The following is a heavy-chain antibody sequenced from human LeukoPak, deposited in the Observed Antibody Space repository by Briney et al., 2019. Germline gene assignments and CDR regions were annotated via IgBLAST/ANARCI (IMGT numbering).Heavy chain of an antibody. CDR3: ARGPRSGFILTLYYFDY. J-gene: IGHJ4*02. Sequence: SETLSLTCTVSGGSISSGGYYWGWIRQPPGKGLEWIGSIYYSGSTYYNPSLKSRVTISVDTSKNQFSLKLSSVTAADTAVYYCARGPRSGFILTLYYFDYWGQGTLVTVSS. D-gene: IGHD3-3*01. CDR1: GGSISSGGYY. CDR2: IYYSGST. V-gene: IGHV4-39*07.